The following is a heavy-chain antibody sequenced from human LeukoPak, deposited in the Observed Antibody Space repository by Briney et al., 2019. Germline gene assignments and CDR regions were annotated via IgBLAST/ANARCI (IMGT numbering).Heavy chain of an antibody. V-gene: IGHV3-66*01. CDR1: GFTVSSNY. Sequence: GGSLRLSCAASGFTVSSNYMSWVRQAPGKGLEWVSVIYSGGSTYYADSVKGRFTISRDNSKNTLYLQMNSLRAEDTAVYYCAKAPYAYYYYMDVWGKGTTVTVSS. D-gene: IGHD4-17*01. CDR2: IYSGGST. CDR3: AKAPYAYYYYMDV. J-gene: IGHJ6*03.